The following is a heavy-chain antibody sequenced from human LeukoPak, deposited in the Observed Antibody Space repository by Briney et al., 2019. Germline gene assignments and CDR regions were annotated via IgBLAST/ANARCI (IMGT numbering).Heavy chain of an antibody. V-gene: IGHV3-21*01. CDR1: GFTFSSYS. CDR3: ARSVRGYSYGYVR. J-gene: IGHJ4*02. CDR2: ISSSSSYI. Sequence: GGSLRLSCAASGFTFSSYSMNWVRQAPGNGLVWVSSISSSSSYIYYADSVKGRFTISRDNAKNSLYLQMNSQRAEDTAVYYCARSVRGYSYGYVRWGQGTLVTVSS. D-gene: IGHD5-18*01.